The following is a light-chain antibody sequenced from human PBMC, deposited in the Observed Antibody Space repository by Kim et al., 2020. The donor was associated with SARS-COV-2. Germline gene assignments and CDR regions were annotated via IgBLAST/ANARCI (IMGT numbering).Light chain of an antibody. CDR3: QTWGTGHVV. CDR2: LNSDGSH. J-gene: IGLJ2*01. Sequence: ASVKLTCTLSSGHSSYAIAWHQQQPEKGPRYLMKLNSDGSHSKGDGIPDRFSGSSSGAERYLTISGLQSEDEADYYCQTWGTGHVVFGGGTQLTVL. CDR1: SGHSSYA. V-gene: IGLV4-69*01.